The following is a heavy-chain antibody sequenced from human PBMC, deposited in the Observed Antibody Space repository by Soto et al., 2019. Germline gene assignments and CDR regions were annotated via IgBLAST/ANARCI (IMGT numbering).Heavy chain of an antibody. D-gene: IGHD2-21*02. CDR2: IHDSVTT. CDR1: GGSVSSDDY. V-gene: IGHV4-30-4*01. J-gene: IGHJ4*02. Sequence: SETLSLTCHVSGGSVSSDDYWSWIRQSPGKGLEWIGSIHDSVTTHYNPSLESRVTMSVDKSKNQFSLRLSSMTAADTAVYYCAREVNGGICGGACPSEYGGKGTLVTVPS. CDR3: AREVNGGICGGACPSEY.